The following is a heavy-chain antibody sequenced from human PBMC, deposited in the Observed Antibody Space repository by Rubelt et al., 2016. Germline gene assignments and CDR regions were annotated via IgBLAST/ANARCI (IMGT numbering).Heavy chain of an antibody. V-gene: IGHV4-61*08. CDR3: ARWIAARRSFDY. CDR1: GGSISSGGYY. Sequence: QVQLQESGPGLVKPSQTLSLTCTVSGGSISSGGYYWSWIRQHPGKGLEWIGYIYYSGSTNYNPSLKSRVTISVDTSKNQFSLKRSSVTAADTAVYYCARWIAARRSFDYWGQGTLVTVSS. CDR2: IYYSGST. J-gene: IGHJ4*02. D-gene: IGHD6-6*01.